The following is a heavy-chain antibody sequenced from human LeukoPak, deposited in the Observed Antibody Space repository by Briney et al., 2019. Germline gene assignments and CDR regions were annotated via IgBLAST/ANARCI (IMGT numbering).Heavy chain of an antibody. CDR2: INHSGST. D-gene: IGHD1-26*01. CDR1: GFTFSRDS. CDR3: ARGQRGGSYYLDRRFQPFDY. Sequence: GSLRLSCAASGFTFSRDSMDWVRQPPGKGLEWIGEINHSGSTNYNPSLKSRVTISVDTSKNQFSLKLSSVTAADTAVYYCARGQRGGSYYLDRRFQPFDYWGQGTLVTVSS. J-gene: IGHJ4*02. V-gene: IGHV4-34*01.